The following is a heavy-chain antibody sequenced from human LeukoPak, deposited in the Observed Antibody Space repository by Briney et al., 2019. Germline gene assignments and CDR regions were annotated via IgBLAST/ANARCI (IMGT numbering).Heavy chain of an antibody. J-gene: IGHJ4*02. CDR1: GLTFSSYG. Sequence: GGSLRLSCAASGLTFSSYGMHWVRQAPGKGLEWVAFIHYDASDYYYADSVKGRYTISRDNYKNTLWLQMNSLRAEDTAVYYCAKDWRVSGSGHGHLAYWGQGTQVTVSS. D-gene: IGHD2-15*01. V-gene: IGHV3-30*02. CDR2: IHYDASDY. CDR3: AKDWRVSGSGHGHLAY.